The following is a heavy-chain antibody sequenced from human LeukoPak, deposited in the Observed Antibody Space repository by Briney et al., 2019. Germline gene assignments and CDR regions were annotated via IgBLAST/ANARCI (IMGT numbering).Heavy chain of an antibody. Sequence: SQTLSLTXTVSGGSIRSGSYYWSWIRQPAGKGLEWIGRIYTSGSTNYNPSLKSRVTISVDTSKNQFSLKLSSVTAADTAVYYCAREVPSYYYYMDVWGKGTTVTVSS. CDR2: IYTSGST. J-gene: IGHJ6*03. CDR1: GGSIRSGSYY. CDR3: AREVPSYYYYMDV. V-gene: IGHV4-61*02.